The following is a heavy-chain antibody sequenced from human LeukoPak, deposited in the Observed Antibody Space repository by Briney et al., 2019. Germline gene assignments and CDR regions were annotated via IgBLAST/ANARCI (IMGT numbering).Heavy chain of an antibody. D-gene: IGHD4-17*01. CDR2: IYTSGST. V-gene: IGHV4-61*02. Sequence: SETLSLTCTVSGGSISSGSYYWSWLRQPAGTGLEWIGRIYTSGSTNYNPSLKSRVTISVDTSKNQFSLKLSSVTAADTAVYYCARSAGDYDLTDFDYWGQGTLVTVSS. J-gene: IGHJ4*02. CDR1: GGSISSGSYY. CDR3: ARSAGDYDLTDFDY.